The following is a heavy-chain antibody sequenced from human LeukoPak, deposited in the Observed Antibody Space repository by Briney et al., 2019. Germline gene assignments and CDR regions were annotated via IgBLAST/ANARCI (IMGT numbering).Heavy chain of an antibody. J-gene: IGHJ4*02. D-gene: IGHD2-2*01. V-gene: IGHV4-61*02. CDR3: ARWHCSSTSCYAGV. CDR1: GGSISSGSYY. Sequence: PSETLSLTCTVSGGSISSGSYYSSWIRQPAGKGLEWFGRIYTSGSTNYNPSLKSRVTISVDTSKNQFSLKLSSVTAADTAVSYCARWHCSSTSCYAGVWGPGTLVTVSS. CDR2: IYTSGST.